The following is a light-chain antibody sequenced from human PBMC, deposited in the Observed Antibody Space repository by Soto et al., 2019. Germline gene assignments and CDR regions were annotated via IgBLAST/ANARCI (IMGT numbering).Light chain of an antibody. V-gene: IGLV2-14*01. CDR1: MRDVGAYNL. Sequence: QSALTQPASVSGSAGQSITISCSGSMRDVGAYNLVSWYQQHPGTAPKLIIYEVRNRPSGISSRFSCSRSGNTASLTISGLPSEDDGDYYCSAYTGRRTLVFGGGTKVTVL. CDR3: SAYTGRRTLV. CDR2: EVR. J-gene: IGLJ3*02.